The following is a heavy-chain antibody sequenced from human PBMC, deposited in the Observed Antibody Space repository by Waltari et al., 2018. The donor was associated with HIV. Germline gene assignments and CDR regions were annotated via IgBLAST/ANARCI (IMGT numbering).Heavy chain of an antibody. CDR1: GFTFDDYA. CDR3: AKGLGSSWSQGAFDI. J-gene: IGHJ3*02. D-gene: IGHD6-13*01. V-gene: IGHV3-9*01. Sequence: EVQLVESGGGLEQPGRSLRLSCAASGFTFDDYAMHWVRQAPGKGLEWVSVISWNSGSIGYADSVKGRFTISRDSAKNSLYLQMNSLRAEDAALFYCAKGLGSSWSQGAFDIWGQGTMVTVSS. CDR2: ISWNSGSI.